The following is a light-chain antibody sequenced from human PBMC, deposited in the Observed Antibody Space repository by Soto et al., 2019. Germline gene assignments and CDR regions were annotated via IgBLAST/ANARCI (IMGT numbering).Light chain of an antibody. Sequence: DIQMTQSPSSLSASVGDRVTITCRASQSISTYLNWYQQKAGLAPKLLIYAASSLQSGVPSRFSGSGSGTDFTLTISSLQPEDFATYYCQQSSSTPRTFGQGTKLEIK. J-gene: IGKJ2*01. CDR2: AAS. CDR1: QSISTY. V-gene: IGKV1-39*01. CDR3: QQSSSTPRT.